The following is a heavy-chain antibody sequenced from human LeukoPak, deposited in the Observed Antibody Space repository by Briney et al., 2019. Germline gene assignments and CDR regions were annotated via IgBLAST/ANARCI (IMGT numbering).Heavy chain of an antibody. CDR1: GFIFGDYW. D-gene: IGHD6-6*01. Sequence: QPGGSLRLSCVASGFIFGDYWMRWVRQAPGKGLEWVATINQNGGVKYYVDSVKGRFTISRDNAKNSLYLQMNSLRAEDTALYYCAKAASSSSVPPHRWGQGTLVTVSS. J-gene: IGHJ4*02. V-gene: IGHV3-7*03. CDR3: AKAASSSSVPPHR. CDR2: INQNGGVK.